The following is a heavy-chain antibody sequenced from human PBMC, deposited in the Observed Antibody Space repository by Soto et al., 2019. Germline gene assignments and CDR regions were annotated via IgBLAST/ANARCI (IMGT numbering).Heavy chain of an antibody. Sequence: ASVKVSCKVSGYTLTELSMHWVRQAPGQGLEWMGWISAYNDNTNYAQKLQGRVTMTTDTSTSTAYMELRSLRSDDTAVYYCARVIVAEVQGDYWGQGTLVTVSS. CDR2: ISAYNDNT. D-gene: IGHD2-15*01. J-gene: IGHJ4*02. CDR3: ARVIVAEVQGDY. V-gene: IGHV1-18*01. CDR1: GYTLTELS.